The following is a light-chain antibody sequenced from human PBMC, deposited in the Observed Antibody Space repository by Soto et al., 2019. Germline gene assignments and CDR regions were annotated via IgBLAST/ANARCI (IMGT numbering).Light chain of an antibody. Sequence: QPVLTQSPSASASLGASVKLTCTLSSGHSSYAIAWHQQQPEKGPRYLMKLNSDGSHNKGDGIPDRFTGSSSGAERYLTISSLQSEHEADHYCQTWGTDFSVVFGGGTKLTVL. J-gene: IGLJ2*01. V-gene: IGLV4-69*01. CDR1: SGHSSYA. CDR2: LNSDGSH. CDR3: QTWGTDFSVV.